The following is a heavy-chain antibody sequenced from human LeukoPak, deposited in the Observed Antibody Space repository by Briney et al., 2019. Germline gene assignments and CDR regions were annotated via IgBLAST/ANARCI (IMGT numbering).Heavy chain of an antibody. CDR3: AKAGIWFGELNDY. J-gene: IGHJ4*02. D-gene: IGHD3-10*01. V-gene: IGHV3-23*01. Sequence: GSLRLSWGASGFTFKSYSMSWGRQAPGEGLEWVSAISGSGGSTYYADSVKGRFTISRDNSKNTLYLQMNSLRAEDTAVYYCAKAGIWFGELNDYWGQGTLVTVSS. CDR1: GFTFKSYS. CDR2: ISGSGGST.